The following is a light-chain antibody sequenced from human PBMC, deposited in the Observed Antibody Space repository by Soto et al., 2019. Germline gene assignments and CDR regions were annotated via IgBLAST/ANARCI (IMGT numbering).Light chain of an antibody. Sequence: EIVMTQSPGTLPVSPGERVTLSCRASQSVSSKVAWYQQKPGQAPRLLIFTSSLRATGVPARFSGSGSGTEFTLTISSLQSEDFAVYWCQQYYNWPLEYTFGQGTKLEI. J-gene: IGKJ2*01. CDR1: QSVSSK. CDR2: TSS. V-gene: IGKV3-15*01. CDR3: QQYYNWPLEYT.